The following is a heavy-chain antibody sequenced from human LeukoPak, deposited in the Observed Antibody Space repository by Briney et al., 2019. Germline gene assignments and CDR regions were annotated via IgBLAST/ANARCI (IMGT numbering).Heavy chain of an antibody. J-gene: IGHJ1*01. CDR2: IRYDGSNK. Sequence: GGSLRLSCAASGFTFSSYGMHWVREAPGKRLEWVAFIRYDGSNKYYADSVKGRFTISRDNSKNTLYLQMNSLRAEDTAVYYCAKDRRIAARPRGAAEYFQHWGQGTLVTVSS. CDR3: AKDRRIAARPRGAAEYFQH. CDR1: GFTFSSYG. D-gene: IGHD6-6*01. V-gene: IGHV3-30*02.